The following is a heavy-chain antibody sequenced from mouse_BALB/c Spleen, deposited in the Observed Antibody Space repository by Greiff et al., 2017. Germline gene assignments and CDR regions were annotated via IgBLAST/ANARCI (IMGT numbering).Heavy chain of an antibody. CDR1: GFTFSSYG. J-gene: IGHJ4*01. Sequence: DVHLVESGGDLVKPGGSLKLSCAASGFTFSSYGMSWVRQTPDKRLEWVATISSGGSYTYYPDSVKGRFTISRDNAKNTLYLQMSSLKSEDTAMYYCARHTTVYPMDYWGQGTSVTVSS. CDR3: ARHTTVYPMDY. V-gene: IGHV5-6*01. CDR2: ISSGGSYT. D-gene: IGHD1-1*01.